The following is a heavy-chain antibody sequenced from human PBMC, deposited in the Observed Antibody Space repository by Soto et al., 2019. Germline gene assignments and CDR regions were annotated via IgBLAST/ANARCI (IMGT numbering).Heavy chain of an antibody. D-gene: IGHD2-8*01. CDR3: ARGDSTDCSNGVCSFFYNHDMDV. J-gene: IGHJ6*02. CDR2: INPKSGGT. CDR1: GYSFTDYH. V-gene: IGHV1-2*04. Sequence: ASVKVSCKASGYSFTDYHIHWVRQAPGQGLEWLGRINPKSGGTSTAQKFQGWVTMTTDTSISTASMELTRLTSDDTAVYYCARGDSTDCSNGVCSFFYNHDMDVWGPGTTVTVSS.